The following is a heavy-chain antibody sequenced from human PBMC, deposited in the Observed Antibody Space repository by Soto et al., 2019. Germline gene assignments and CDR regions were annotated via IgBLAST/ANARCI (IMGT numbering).Heavy chain of an antibody. Sequence: AGGSLRLSCAASGFTFSSYAMSWVRQAPGKGLEWVSAISGSGGSTYYADSVKGRFTISRDNSKNTLYLQMNSLRAEDTAVYYCAKNRRYDSSGYYFDYWGQGTLVTVSS. J-gene: IGHJ4*02. D-gene: IGHD3-22*01. CDR1: GFTFSSYA. CDR3: AKNRRYDSSGYYFDY. CDR2: ISGSGGST. V-gene: IGHV3-23*01.